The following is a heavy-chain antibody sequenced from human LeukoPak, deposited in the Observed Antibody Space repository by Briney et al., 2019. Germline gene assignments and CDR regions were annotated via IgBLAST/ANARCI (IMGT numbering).Heavy chain of an antibody. CDR3: ARWPYIVAAGTSYYYYMDV. CDR1: GGSFSGYY. D-gene: IGHD6-13*01. J-gene: IGHJ6*03. V-gene: IGHV4-34*01. Sequence: SETLSLTCAVYGGSFSGYYWSWIRQPPGKGLEWIGEINHSGSTNYNPSLKSRVTISVDTSKNQFSLKPSSVTAADTAVYYCARWPYIVAAGTSYYYYMDVWGKGTTVTVSS. CDR2: INHSGST.